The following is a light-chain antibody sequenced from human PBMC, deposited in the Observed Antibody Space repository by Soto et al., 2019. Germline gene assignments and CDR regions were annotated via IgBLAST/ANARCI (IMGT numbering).Light chain of an antibody. Sequence: QSALTQPAAVSGSPGESITISGTGTSSDVGGYNYVSWYQQHPGKAPKIMIYEVSNRPSGVSNRFSGSKSGNTASLTISGLQADDEADYYCSSYTSSSTLYVFGTGTKLTVL. V-gene: IGLV2-14*01. CDR1: SSDVGGYNY. CDR3: SSYTSSSTLYV. CDR2: EVS. J-gene: IGLJ1*01.